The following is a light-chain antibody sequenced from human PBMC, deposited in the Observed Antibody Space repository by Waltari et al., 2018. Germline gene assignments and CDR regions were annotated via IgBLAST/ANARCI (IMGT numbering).Light chain of an antibody. Sequence: QSALTQPASVSGSPGQSITISCTGTSSDIGGSNYVSWYQQVPGKAPKLIINDVSNRPSGVSSRFSGSKSGNTASLTISGLQAEDEANYYCSSYIDSSTLELFGGGTSLTVL. V-gene: IGLV2-14*03. CDR3: SSYIDSSTLEL. CDR1: SSDIGGSNY. J-gene: IGLJ2*01. CDR2: DVS.